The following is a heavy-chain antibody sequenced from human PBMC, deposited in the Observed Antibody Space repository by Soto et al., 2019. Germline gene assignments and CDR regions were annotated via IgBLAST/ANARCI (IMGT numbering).Heavy chain of an antibody. CDR2: IYNSGST. D-gene: IGHD2-2*02. CDR1: GGSISSYY. Sequence: QVQLQESGPGLVKPSETLSLTCAVSGGSISSYYWTWIRQPPGKGLEWMGYIYNSGSTTYNPSLESRVIISVDTSNNQFSLKLSSVTAADTAVYYCSRAWYTKGYWFDPWGQGTLVTVSS. CDR3: SRAWYTKGYWFDP. V-gene: IGHV4-59*01. J-gene: IGHJ5*02.